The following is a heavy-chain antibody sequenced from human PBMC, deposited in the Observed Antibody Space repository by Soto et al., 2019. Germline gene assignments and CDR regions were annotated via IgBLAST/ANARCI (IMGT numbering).Heavy chain of an antibody. CDR3: AKIHPRITIFGVVIRPSYYFDY. CDR1: GFTFSSYA. V-gene: IGHV3-23*01. D-gene: IGHD3-3*01. Sequence: GGSLRLSCAASGFTFSSYAMSWVRQATGKGLEWVSAISGSGGSTYYADSVKGRFTISRDNSKNRLYLQRNSLRAEDTAVYYCAKIHPRITIFGVVIRPSYYFDYWGQGTLVTVSS. J-gene: IGHJ4*02. CDR2: ISGSGGST.